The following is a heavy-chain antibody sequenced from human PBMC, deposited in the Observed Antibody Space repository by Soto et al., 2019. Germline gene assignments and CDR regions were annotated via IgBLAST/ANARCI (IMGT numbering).Heavy chain of an antibody. CDR1: GFTFSSYW. CDR3: ARDPFLYCSGGSCHDYYGMDV. V-gene: IGHV3-7*05. J-gene: IGHJ6*02. D-gene: IGHD2-15*01. CDR2: IKQDGSEK. Sequence: EVQLVESGGGLVQPGGSLRLSCAASGFTFSSYWMSWVRQAPGKGLEWVANIKQDGSEKYYVDSVKGRFTISRDNAKNSLYLQMNSLGAEDTAVYYCARDPFLYCSGGSCHDYYGMDVWGQGTTVTVSS.